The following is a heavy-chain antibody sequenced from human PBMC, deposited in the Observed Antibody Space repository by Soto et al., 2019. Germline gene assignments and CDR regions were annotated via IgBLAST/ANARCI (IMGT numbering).Heavy chain of an antibody. Sequence: SETLSLTCTVSGGSISSSIFYWVWIRQPPGKGLEWIGHIFHTGATYYNPTLKSRLRMSVDTSKNQFSLNLSSVTATDTAVYYCARRRIVPTTNFDYWGQGTLVTVSS. CDR2: IFHTGAT. V-gene: IGHV4-39*01. J-gene: IGHJ4*02. D-gene: IGHD1-26*01. CDR3: ARRRIVPTTNFDY. CDR1: GGSISSSIFY.